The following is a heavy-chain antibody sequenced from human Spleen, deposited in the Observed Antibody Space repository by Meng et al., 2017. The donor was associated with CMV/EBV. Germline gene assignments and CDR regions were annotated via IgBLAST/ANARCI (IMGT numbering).Heavy chain of an antibody. D-gene: IGHD3-3*01. V-gene: IGHV3-74*01. CDR3: ARQDYDFWSALDY. J-gene: IGHJ4*02. Sequence: CAASGFTVSGYWMYCVRQAPGKGLVWVSRTNTDGSSTTFADSVKGRFTVSRDNAKNTVYLQMNSLRAEDTAVYFCARQDYDFWSALDYWGQGTLVTVSS. CDR1: GFTVSGYW. CDR2: TNTDGSST.